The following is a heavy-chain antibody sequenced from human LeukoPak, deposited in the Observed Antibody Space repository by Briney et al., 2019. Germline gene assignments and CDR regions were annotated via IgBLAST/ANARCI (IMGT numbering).Heavy chain of an antibody. Sequence: GGSLRLPCAAPGFPFSSYGMPWVRPAPGKGLEWVAFIRYDGSNKYYADSVKGRFTISRGNSKNTPSLHVNSLRPEDTAVYYCAMADMVRGVGSFFDRIWFDPWGQGTLVTVFS. CDR3: AMADMVRGVGSFFDRIWFDP. D-gene: IGHD3-10*01. CDR1: GFPFSSYG. CDR2: IRYDGSNK. J-gene: IGHJ5*02. V-gene: IGHV3-30*02.